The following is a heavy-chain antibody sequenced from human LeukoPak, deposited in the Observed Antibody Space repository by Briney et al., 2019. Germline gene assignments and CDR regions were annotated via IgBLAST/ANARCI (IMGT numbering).Heavy chain of an antibody. CDR1: GYTFTGYY. D-gene: IGHD2-2*01. V-gene: IGHV1-2*02. CDR2: INPNSGGT. Sequence: ASVNVSCKASGYTFTGYYMHWVRQAPGQGVEWMGWINPNSGGTNYAQKFQGRVTMTRDTYISTAYMELSSLRSDDTAEYCCAKVVPAADWGQGTLVTVSS. CDR3: AKVVPAAD. J-gene: IGHJ4*02.